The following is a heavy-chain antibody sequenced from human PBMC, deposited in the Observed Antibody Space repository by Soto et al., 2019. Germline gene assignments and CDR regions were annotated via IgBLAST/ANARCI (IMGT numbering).Heavy chain of an antibody. J-gene: IGHJ4*02. Sequence: SETLSLTCTVSGAYMRNDYYYWSWVRQKPGKDLEWIGHMHHSGRTHYNPSLKSRVAVSVDTSKNQFSLYLNSVTAADTAVYYCARWVEVSLDYFDSWGQG. CDR1: GAYMRNDYYY. CDR2: MHHSGRT. CDR3: ARWVEVSLDYFDS. V-gene: IGHV4-31*03.